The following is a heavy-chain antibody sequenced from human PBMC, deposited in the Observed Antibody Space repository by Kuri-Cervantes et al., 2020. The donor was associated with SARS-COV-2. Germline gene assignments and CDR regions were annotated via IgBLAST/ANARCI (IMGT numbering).Heavy chain of an antibody. V-gene: IGHV6-1*01. J-gene: IGHJ6*03. CDR2: TYYRSKWYN. CDR1: GDSVSSNSAA. Sequence: SETLSLTCAISGDSVSSNSAAWNWIRQSPSRGLEWLGRTYYRSKWYNDYAVSVKSRITINPDTSKNQFSLKLSSVTAADTAVYYCARHVNDFWSGYYYYYYMDVWGKGTTVTVSS. CDR3: ARHVNDFWSGYYYYYYMDV. D-gene: IGHD3-3*01.